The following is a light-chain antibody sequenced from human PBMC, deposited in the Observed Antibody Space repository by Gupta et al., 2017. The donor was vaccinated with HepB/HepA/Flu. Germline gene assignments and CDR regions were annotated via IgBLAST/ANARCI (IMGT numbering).Light chain of an antibody. CDR2: DVS. J-gene: IGLJ2*01. V-gene: IGLV2-14*03. CDR1: SSDVGGYDY. Sequence: QSALTQLASASGFPGQSITMPSPGTSSDVGGYDYVSLYQQYPGKAPQLMIYDVSNRPSGVSSRFSGSKSGNTATLTISGLQAEDEADYYCSSYTSSSRVIFGGGTKLTVL. CDR3: SSYTSSSRVI.